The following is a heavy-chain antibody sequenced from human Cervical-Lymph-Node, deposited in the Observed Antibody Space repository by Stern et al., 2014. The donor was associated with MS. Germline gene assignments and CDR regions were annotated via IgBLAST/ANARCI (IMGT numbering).Heavy chain of an antibody. CDR3: ARDKMHAFDY. J-gene: IGHJ4*02. CDR1: GYTFTRYG. V-gene: IGHV1-18*01. D-gene: IGHD2-8*01. Sequence: QVQPVQSRTEVKKPWASLFFSCTASGYTFTRYGISWGRQAPGQGLEWVGWISADSGATKYVQNLRDRITLTRDTSTGTAYMELRTLRYEDPAVYYCARDKMHAFDYWGQGPLVSVSS. CDR2: ISADSGAT.